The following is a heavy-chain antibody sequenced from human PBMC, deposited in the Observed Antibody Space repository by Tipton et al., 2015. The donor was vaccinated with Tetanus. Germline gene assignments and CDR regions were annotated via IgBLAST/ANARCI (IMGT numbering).Heavy chain of an antibody. CDR3: ARAVRGRDVFDI. CDR2: ISSTTSYI. Sequence: SLRLSCSVSGFLFSSYTMNWVRQAPGRGLEWVSSISSTTSYIYYSDSVKGRFTISRDNANNSLYVQMDSLRPEDTALYYCARAVRGRDVFDIWGQGTMVIVSS. CDR1: GFLFSSYT. J-gene: IGHJ3*02. D-gene: IGHD3-10*01. V-gene: IGHV3-21*04.